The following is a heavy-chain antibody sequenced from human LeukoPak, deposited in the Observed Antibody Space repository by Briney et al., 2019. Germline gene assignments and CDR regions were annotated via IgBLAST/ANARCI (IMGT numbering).Heavy chain of an antibody. CDR2: VNPKNGGT. CDR1: GGTFSSYA. CDR3: AKSYFDFWTGYLGCLDY. J-gene: IGHJ4*02. D-gene: IGHD3-3*01. Sequence: ASVKVSCKASGGTFSSYAISWVRQAPGQGLEWMGWVNPKNGGTNYAQKFQGRVTMTRDTSISTAYMELNRLRSDDTAVFYCAKSYFDFWTGYLGCLDYWGQGTPVTVSS. V-gene: IGHV1-2*02.